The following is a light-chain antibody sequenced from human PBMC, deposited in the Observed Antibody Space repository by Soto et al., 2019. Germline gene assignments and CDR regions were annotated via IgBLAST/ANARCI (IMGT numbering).Light chain of an antibody. Sequence: EIVLTQSPGTLSLSPGERATLSCMASQTLTTTYLAWYQQKPGQAPRLLIYGVSRRATGIPDRFSGSGSGTDFTLTISRLEPEEFAVYSCQQYADLPYTFGQGTTLEI. V-gene: IGKV3-20*01. CDR3: QQYADLPYT. CDR1: QTLTTTY. CDR2: GVS. J-gene: IGKJ2*01.